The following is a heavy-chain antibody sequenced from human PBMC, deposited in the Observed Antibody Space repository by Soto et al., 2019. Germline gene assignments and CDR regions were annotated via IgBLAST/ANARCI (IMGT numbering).Heavy chain of an antibody. V-gene: IGHV3-15*01. D-gene: IGHD5-12*01. J-gene: IGHJ6*02. CDR1: GFTFSNAW. CDR2: IKSKTDGGTT. CDR3: TTDQVGYKAYYYYGMDV. Sequence: GGSLRLSCAASGFTFSNAWMSWVRQAPGKGLEWVGRIKSKTDGGTTDYAAPVKGRFTISRDDSKNTLYLQMNSLKTEDTAVYYCTTDQVGYKAYYYYGMDVWGQGTTVTVSS.